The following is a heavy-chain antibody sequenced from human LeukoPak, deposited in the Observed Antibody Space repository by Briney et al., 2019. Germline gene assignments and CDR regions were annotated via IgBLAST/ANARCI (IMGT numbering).Heavy chain of an antibody. D-gene: IGHD6-19*01. Sequence: GGSLRLSCAASGFTFSDYSMNWVRQAPGKGLEWVSYISFSVNTKYYGDSVKGRFTISRDNAKNSLYLRMDSLRAEDTAVYYCARGAYSSGWAYFDHWGQGTLVTVSS. V-gene: IGHV3-48*04. CDR2: ISFSVNTK. CDR1: GFTFSDYS. CDR3: ARGAYSSGWAYFDH. J-gene: IGHJ4*02.